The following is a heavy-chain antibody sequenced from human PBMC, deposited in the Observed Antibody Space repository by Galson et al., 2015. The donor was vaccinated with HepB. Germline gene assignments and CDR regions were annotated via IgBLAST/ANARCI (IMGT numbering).Heavy chain of an antibody. D-gene: IGHD5-18*01. CDR2: ISWNSGSI. J-gene: IGHJ4*02. V-gene: IGHV3-9*01. CDR3: AKAYTAMVTGGYFDY. CDR1: GFTFDDYA. Sequence: SLRLSCAASGFTFDDYAMHWVRQAPGKGLEWVSGISWNSGSIGYADSVKGRFTISRDNAKNSLYLQMNSLRAEDTALYYCAKAYTAMVTGGYFDYWGQGTLVTVSS.